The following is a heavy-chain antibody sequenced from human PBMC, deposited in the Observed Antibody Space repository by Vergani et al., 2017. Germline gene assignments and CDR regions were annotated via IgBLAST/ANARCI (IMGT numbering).Heavy chain of an antibody. V-gene: IGHV1-2*04. Sequence: QVQLVQYGAEVKKPGASVKVSCKASGYTFTGYYMHWVRQAPGQGLEWMGWINPNSGGTNYAQKFQGWVTMTRDTSISTAYMELSRLRSDDTAVYYCARGEYCSGGSCPNNWFDPWGQGTLVTVSS. CDR2: INPNSGGT. CDR3: ARGEYCSGGSCPNNWFDP. D-gene: IGHD2-15*01. J-gene: IGHJ5*02. CDR1: GYTFTGYY.